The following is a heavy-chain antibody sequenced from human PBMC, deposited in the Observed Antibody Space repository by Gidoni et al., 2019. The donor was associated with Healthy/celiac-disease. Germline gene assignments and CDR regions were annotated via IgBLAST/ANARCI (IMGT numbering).Heavy chain of an antibody. CDR1: GFSLSNARMG. J-gene: IGHJ6*03. V-gene: IGHV2-26*01. CDR2: IFSNDEK. Sequence: QVTLKESGPVLVKPTETLTLTCTVSGFSLSNARMGVSWIRQPPGKALEWLAHIFSNDEKSYRTSLKSRLTISKDTSKSQVVLTMTKMEPVDTATYYCARTASGAAVYYYYYYMDVWGKGTTVTVSS. CDR3: ARTASGAAVYYYYYYMDV. D-gene: IGHD6-13*01.